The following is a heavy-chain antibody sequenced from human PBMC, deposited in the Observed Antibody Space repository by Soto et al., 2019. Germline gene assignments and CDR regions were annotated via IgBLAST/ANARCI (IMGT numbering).Heavy chain of an antibody. CDR1: GLTFSSSA. J-gene: IGHJ6*02. V-gene: IGHV3-23*01. D-gene: IGHD3-22*01. CDR3: AKDGSDSSGYYYGFNYGMDV. CDR2: ISGSGSST. Sequence: EVQLLESGGGLVQPGGSLRLSCAASGLTFSSSAMNWVRQAPGKGLEWVSTISGSGSSTYYADSVKGRFTISRDNSKNTLYLQMNTLRAEDTAVYYCAKDGSDSSGYYYGFNYGMDVWGQGTTVTVSS.